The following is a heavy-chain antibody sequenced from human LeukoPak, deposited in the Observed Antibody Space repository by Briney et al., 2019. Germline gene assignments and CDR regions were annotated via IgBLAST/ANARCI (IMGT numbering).Heavy chain of an antibody. D-gene: IGHD2-2*02. V-gene: IGHV1-2*02. Sequence: VASVKVSCKASGYTFTGYYMHWVRQAPGQGLEWMGWINPNSGGTNYAQKFQGRVTTTRDTSISTAYMELSRLRSDDTAVYYCARDKCSSTSCYIFDYWGQGTLVTVSS. CDR3: ARDKCSSTSCYIFDY. J-gene: IGHJ4*02. CDR2: INPNSGGT. CDR1: GYTFTGYY.